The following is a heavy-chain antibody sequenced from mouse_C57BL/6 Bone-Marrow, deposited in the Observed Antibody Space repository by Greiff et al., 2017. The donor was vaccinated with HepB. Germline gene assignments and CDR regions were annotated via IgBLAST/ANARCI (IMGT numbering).Heavy chain of an antibody. D-gene: IGHD2-5*01. V-gene: IGHV8-8*01. J-gene: IGHJ2*01. CDR2: IWWDDDK. CDR1: GFSLSTFGMG. Sequence: QVTLKESGPGILQPSQTLSLTCSFSGFSLSTFGMGVGWIRQPSGKGLEWLAHIWWDDDKYYNPALKSQLTISKDTSKNQVFLKIANVDTADTATYDFARIATYHSNPCGFDYWGQGTTLTVSS. CDR3: ARIATYHSNPCGFDY.